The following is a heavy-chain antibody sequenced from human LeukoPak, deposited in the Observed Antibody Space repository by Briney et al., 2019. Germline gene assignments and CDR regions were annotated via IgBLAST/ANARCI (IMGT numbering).Heavy chain of an antibody. D-gene: IGHD1-26*01. CDR1: GFTFTKYW. J-gene: IGHJ4*02. CDR3: TRDPIMGAPDYFDY. V-gene: IGHV3-7*01. Sequence: GGSLRLSCAASGFTFTKYWMTWVRQAPGKGLEWVGNIKQDGSDKNYMDSVKGRFTISRDNTKNSVYLQMSSLRAEDTAVYYCTRDPIMGAPDYFDYWGQGTLVTVSS. CDR2: IKQDGSDK.